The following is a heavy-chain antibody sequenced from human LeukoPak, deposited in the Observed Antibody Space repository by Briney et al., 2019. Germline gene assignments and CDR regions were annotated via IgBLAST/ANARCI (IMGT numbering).Heavy chain of an antibody. Sequence: GGSLRLSCAASGFTFSSYAMSWVRQAPGKGLEWVSAISGSGGNTYHADSVKGRFTISRDNAKNSLYLQMNSLRAEDTAVYYCARAPLSGNSYSGSYYPDYWGQGTLVTVSS. CDR3: ARAPLSGNSYSGSYYPDY. V-gene: IGHV3-23*01. D-gene: IGHD1-26*01. CDR2: ISGSGGNT. J-gene: IGHJ4*02. CDR1: GFTFSSYA.